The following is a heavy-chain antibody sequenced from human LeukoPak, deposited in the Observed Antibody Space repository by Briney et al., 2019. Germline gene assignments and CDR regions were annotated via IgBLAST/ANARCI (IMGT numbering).Heavy chain of an antibody. Sequence: ETLSLTCAVYGGSFSGYYWSWIRQPPGKGLEWFSSISGSGGSTYYADSVKGRFTISRDNSKNTLYLQMNSLRAEDTAVYYCAKLWGYCSSTSCFYHAFDIWGQGTMVTVSS. V-gene: IGHV3-23*01. J-gene: IGHJ3*02. CDR1: GGSFSGYY. CDR3: AKLWGYCSSTSCFYHAFDI. D-gene: IGHD2-2*01. CDR2: ISGSGGST.